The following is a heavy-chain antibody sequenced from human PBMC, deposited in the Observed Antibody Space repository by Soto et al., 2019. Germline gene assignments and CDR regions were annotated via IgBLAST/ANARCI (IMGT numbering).Heavy chain of an antibody. CDR2: IYYSGST. D-gene: IGHD2-15*01. J-gene: IGHJ6*02. CDR1: GGSVSSGSYY. CDR3: AREVIVVVVAARAPDYYYYYGMDV. Sequence: SETLSLTCAVSGGSVSSGSYYWSWIRQPPGKGLEWIGYIYYSGSTNYNPSLKSRVTISVDTSKNQFSLKLSSVTAADTAVYYCAREVIVVVVAARAPDYYYYYGMDVWGQGTTVTVSS. V-gene: IGHV4-61*01.